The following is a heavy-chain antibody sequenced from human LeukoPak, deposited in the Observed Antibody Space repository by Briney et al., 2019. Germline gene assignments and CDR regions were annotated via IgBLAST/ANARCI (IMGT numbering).Heavy chain of an antibody. CDR1: GYTFTSYY. V-gene: IGHV1-2*02. D-gene: IGHD3-22*01. Sequence: ASVKVSCKASGYTFTSYYMHWVRQAPGQGLEWMGWINPNSGGTNYAQKFQGRVTMTRDTSISTAYMELSSLRSEDTAVYYCARDGSYYDSSGEMDVWGKGTTVTVSS. CDR3: ARDGSYYDSSGEMDV. CDR2: INPNSGGT. J-gene: IGHJ6*04.